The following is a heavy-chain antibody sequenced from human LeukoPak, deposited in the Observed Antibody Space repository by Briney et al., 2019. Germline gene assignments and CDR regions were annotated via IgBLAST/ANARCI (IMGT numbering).Heavy chain of an antibody. CDR1: GYTFTSYG. D-gene: IGHD6-13*01. CDR3: ARDDSSSRPDYYYYYYYMDV. CDR2: ISAYNGNT. V-gene: IGHV1-18*01. Sequence: ASVKVSCKASGYTFTSYGISWVRQAPGQGLEWMGWISAYNGNTNYAQKLQGRVTMTTDTSTSTAYMELRSLRSDDTAVYYCARDDSSSRPDYYYYYYYMDVWGKGTTVTVSS. J-gene: IGHJ6*03.